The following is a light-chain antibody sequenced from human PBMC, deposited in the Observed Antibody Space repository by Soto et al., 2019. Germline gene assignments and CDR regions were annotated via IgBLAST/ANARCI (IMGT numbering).Light chain of an antibody. CDR2: GVS. J-gene: IGKJ4*01. Sequence: EILMTQSPGTLSVSPGERVTLSCRASRTVSNRLAWYQHKPGQAPRLLLSGVSTGATGVPPRFSGSGSGTEFTLTVDSLQPEDIAVYYCQQYYNWPVTFGGGTKVDIK. CDR1: RTVSNR. CDR3: QQYYNWPVT. V-gene: IGKV3-15*01.